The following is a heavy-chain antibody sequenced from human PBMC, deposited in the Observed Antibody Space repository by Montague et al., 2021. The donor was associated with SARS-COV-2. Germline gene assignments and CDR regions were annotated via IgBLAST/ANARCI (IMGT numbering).Heavy chain of an antibody. Sequence: SETLSLTCTVSGGSISSYYWSWIRQPPGKGLEWIGSNYLHGNAYYNPSLSSRVTISLDTSNNQFSLRLTSVTTSDTAVYYCARGRVTRAGFDYWGQGIRVIVSS. V-gene: IGHV4-4*08. CDR3: ARGRVTRAGFDY. J-gene: IGHJ4*02. CDR1: GGSISSYY. D-gene: IGHD2-21*02. CDR2: NYLHGNA.